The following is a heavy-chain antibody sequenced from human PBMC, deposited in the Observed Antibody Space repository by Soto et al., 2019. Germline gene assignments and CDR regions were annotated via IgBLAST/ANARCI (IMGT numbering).Heavy chain of an antibody. D-gene: IGHD3-10*01. CDR2: IYYSGST. J-gene: IGHJ5*02. V-gene: IGHV4-59*01. CDR3: ARVQYYYGSGSYYNPRWFDP. Sequence: SLPQSLPCTVSGGTIRSFCWRWIRQPPGKGLEWIGYIYYSGSTNYNPSLKSRVTISVDTSKNQFSLKLSSVTAADTAVYYCARVQYYYGSGSYYNPRWFDPWGQGTLVTVSS. CDR1: GGTIRSFC.